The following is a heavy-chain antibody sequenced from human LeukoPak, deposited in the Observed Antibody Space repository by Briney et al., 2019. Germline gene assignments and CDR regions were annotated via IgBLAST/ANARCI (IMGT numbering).Heavy chain of an antibody. CDR1: GFTFSSYS. D-gene: IGHD5-18*01. J-gene: IGHJ4*02. CDR2: ISSRSTTT. CDR3: ARVSLERQLWLPFDY. V-gene: IGHV3-48*02. Sequence: GSLRLSCAAFGFTFSSYSMNWVRQAPGKGLEWVSYISSRSTTTYYADSVKGRFTISRDNDKNSLYLQMNSLRDEDTAVYYCARVSLERQLWLPFDYWGQGTLVTVSS.